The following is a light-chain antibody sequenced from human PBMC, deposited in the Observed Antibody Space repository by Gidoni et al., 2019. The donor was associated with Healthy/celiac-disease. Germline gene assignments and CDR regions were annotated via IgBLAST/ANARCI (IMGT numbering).Light chain of an antibody. V-gene: IGKV3-11*01. CDR3: QQRNRR. CDR2: DAS. J-gene: IGKJ4*01. CDR1: QSVSSY. Sequence: EIVLTQSPATLSLSPGERATLSCRASQSVSSYLAWYQRKPGQAPRLLIYDASNRATGIPARFSGSGSGTDFTLTISSLEPEDFAVYYCQQRNRRFGGGTKVEIK.